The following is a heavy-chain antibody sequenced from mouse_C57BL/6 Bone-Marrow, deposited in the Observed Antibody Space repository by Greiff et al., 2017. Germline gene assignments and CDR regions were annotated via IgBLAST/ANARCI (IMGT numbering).Heavy chain of an antibody. Sequence: QVQLQQSGAELARPGASVKLSCKASGYTFTSYGISWVKQRTGQGLEWIGEIYPRSGNTYYNEKFKGKATLTADKSSSTAYMELRSLTSEDSAVYFCARPLYYDYVRYAMDYWGQGTSVTVSS. V-gene: IGHV1-81*01. J-gene: IGHJ4*01. D-gene: IGHD2-4*01. CDR3: ARPLYYDYVRYAMDY. CDR2: IYPRSGNT. CDR1: GYTFTSYG.